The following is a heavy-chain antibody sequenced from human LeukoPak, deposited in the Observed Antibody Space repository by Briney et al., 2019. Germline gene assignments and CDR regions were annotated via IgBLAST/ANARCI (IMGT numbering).Heavy chain of an antibody. Sequence: PGGSLRLPCAASGFTFKNYWMSWVRQAPGKGLEWVANIKEDGSEKYHVDSVKGRFTISRDNAKNLLYLQMNSLRAEDTALYYCARDDNWGSDYWGQGTLVTASS. CDR3: ARDDNWGSDY. J-gene: IGHJ4*02. CDR2: IKEDGSEK. D-gene: IGHD7-27*01. V-gene: IGHV3-7*01. CDR1: GFTFKNYW.